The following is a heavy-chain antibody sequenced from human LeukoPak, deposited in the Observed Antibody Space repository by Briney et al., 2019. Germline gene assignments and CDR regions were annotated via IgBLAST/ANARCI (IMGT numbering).Heavy chain of an antibody. Sequence: PSETLSLTCTVSGGSMSSYYWSWIRQPAGKGLEWIGRIYTSGSSNSNPSLKSRVTMSADTSKNQFSLKLSSVTAADTAVYYCARDISVAGSFLLFDYWGQGTLVTVSS. D-gene: IGHD6-19*01. J-gene: IGHJ4*02. CDR2: IYTSGSS. V-gene: IGHV4-4*07. CDR3: ARDISVAGSFLLFDY. CDR1: GGSMSSYY.